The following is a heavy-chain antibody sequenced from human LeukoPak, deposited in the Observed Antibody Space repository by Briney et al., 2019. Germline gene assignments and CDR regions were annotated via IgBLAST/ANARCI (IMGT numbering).Heavy chain of an antibody. V-gene: IGHV4-34*01. CDR3: ARGGGGCYYDY. J-gene: IGHJ4*02. D-gene: IGHD3-16*01. CDR1: GGSFSGYY. Sequence: PSETLSLTCAVYGGSFSGYYWSWIRQLPGKGLEWIGEINHSGSTNYNPSLKSRVTISVDTSKNQFSLKLSSVTAADTAAYYCARGGGGCYYDYWGQGTLVTVSS. CDR2: INHSGST.